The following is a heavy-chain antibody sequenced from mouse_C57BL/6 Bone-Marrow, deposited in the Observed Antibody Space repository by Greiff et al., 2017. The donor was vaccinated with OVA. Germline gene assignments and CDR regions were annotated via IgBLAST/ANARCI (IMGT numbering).Heavy chain of an antibody. CDR2: IDPSDSYT. D-gene: IGHD1-1*01. J-gene: IGHJ2*01. CDR3: AINYYGSSYDFDY. V-gene: IGHV1-69*01. CDR1: GYTFTSYG. Sequence: QVQLQPPGAELARPGASVKLSCKASGYTFTSYGISWVKQRTGQGLEWIGEIDPSDSYTNYNQKFKGKSTLTVDKSSSTAYMQLSSLTSEDSAVYYCAINYYGSSYDFDYWGQGTTLTVSS.